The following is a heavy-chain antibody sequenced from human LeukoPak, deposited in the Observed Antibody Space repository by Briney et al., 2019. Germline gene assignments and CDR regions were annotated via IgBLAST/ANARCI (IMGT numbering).Heavy chain of an antibody. CDR1: GGSISSGGYY. D-gene: IGHD4-17*01. J-gene: IGHJ4*02. CDR2: IYYSGST. V-gene: IGHV4-31*03. Sequence: SETLSLTCTVSGGSISSGGYYWSWIRQHPGKGLEWIGYIYYSGSTYYNPSLKSRVTISVDTSKNQFSLKLSSVTAADTAVYYCAREGYGDYGSGFDYWGQGTLVTVSS. CDR3: AREGYGDYGSGFDY.